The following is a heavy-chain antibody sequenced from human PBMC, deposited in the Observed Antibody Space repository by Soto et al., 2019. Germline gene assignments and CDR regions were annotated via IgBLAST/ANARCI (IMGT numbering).Heavy chain of an antibody. J-gene: IGHJ6*02. CDR1: GYTFTGYY. D-gene: IGHD3-10*01. Sequence: ASVKVSCKASGYTFTGYYMHWVRQAPGQGLEWMGWINPNSGGTNYAQKFQGWVTMTRDTSISTAYMEPSRLRSDDTAVYYCARERGITMVRGEHGMDVWGQGTTVTVSS. V-gene: IGHV1-2*04. CDR3: ARERGITMVRGEHGMDV. CDR2: INPNSGGT.